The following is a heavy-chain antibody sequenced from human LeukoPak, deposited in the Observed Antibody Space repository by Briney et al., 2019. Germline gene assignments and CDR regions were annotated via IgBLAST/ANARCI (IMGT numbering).Heavy chain of an antibody. J-gene: IGHJ6*02. CDR1: GFTFSSYA. CDR3: ARDDLYIVVVPAARINGMDV. V-gene: IGHV3-23*01. D-gene: IGHD2-2*01. CDR2: ISGSGGST. Sequence: GGSLRLSCAASGFTFSSYAMSWVRQAPGKGLEWVSVISGSGGSTYYADSVKGRFTISRDNSKNTLYLQMNSLRAEDTAVYYCARDDLYIVVVPAARINGMDVWGQGTTVTVSS.